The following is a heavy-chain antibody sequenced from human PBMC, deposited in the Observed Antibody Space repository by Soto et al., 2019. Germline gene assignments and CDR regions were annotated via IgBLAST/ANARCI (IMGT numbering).Heavy chain of an antibody. CDR1: GYTFTSYS. V-gene: IGHV1-18*01. Sequence: QVQLVQSGAEVKKPGASVKVSCKASGYTFTSYSISWVRQAPGQGLEWMGWISAYNGNTKYAQKLQGRVTMTTDTSTSTANMELRSPRSDETAVYYCARADPPSLNWGQATLVTVSS. CDR3: ARADPPSLN. D-gene: IGHD2-2*01. J-gene: IGHJ4*02. CDR2: ISAYNGNT.